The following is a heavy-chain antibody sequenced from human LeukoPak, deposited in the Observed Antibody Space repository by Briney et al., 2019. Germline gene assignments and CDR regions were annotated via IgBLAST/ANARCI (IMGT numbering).Heavy chain of an antibody. CDR3: ARGVQVATIYPLDY. D-gene: IGHD5-12*01. Sequence: PGGSLRLSCAASGFTFSNYAMHWVRQAPGKGLEWVSSISSSSSYIYYADSVKGRFTISRDNSKNSLYLQMNSLRAEDTAVYYCARGVQVATIYPLDYWGQGTLVTVSS. V-gene: IGHV3-21*01. CDR2: ISSSSSYI. CDR1: GFTFSNYA. J-gene: IGHJ4*02.